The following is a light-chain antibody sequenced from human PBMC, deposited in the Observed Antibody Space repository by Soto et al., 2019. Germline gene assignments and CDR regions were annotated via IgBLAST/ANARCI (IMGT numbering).Light chain of an antibody. V-gene: IGLV2-11*01. J-gene: IGLJ3*02. Sequence: QSALTQPRSVSGSPGQSVTISCTGTGSDVDGYNYVSWYQQHPGKAPKLVIYDVNKRPSGVPDRFSGSKSGNTASLTISGLQAEDEADYYCCSYAGRYTWVFGGGTQLTVL. CDR3: CSYAGRYTWV. CDR2: DVN. CDR1: GSDVDGYNY.